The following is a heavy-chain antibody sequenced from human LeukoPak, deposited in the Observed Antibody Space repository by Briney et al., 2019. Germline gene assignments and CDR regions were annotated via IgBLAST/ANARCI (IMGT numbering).Heavy chain of an antibody. Sequence: ASVKVSCKASGYTFTSYDINWVRQATGQGLEWMGWMNPNSGNTGYAQKFQGRVTMTRNTSISTAYMELSSLRSEDTAVYYCARGRDPAWWSSSWYYYFDYWGQGTLVTVSS. J-gene: IGHJ4*02. CDR1: GYTFTSYD. CDR2: MNPNSGNT. CDR3: ARGRDPAWWSSSWYYYFDY. D-gene: IGHD6-13*01. V-gene: IGHV1-8*02.